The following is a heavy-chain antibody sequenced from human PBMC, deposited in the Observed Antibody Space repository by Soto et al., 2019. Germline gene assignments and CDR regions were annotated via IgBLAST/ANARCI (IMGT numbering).Heavy chain of an antibody. J-gene: IGHJ4*02. V-gene: IGHV6-1*01. Sequence: SQTLSLTCAISGDSVSSNSVAWNWIRQSPSRGLEWLGRTYYRSQWYNDYAGSVKGRITINPDTSKNQFSLHLNSVTPEDTALYFCARDRSLVLDYWGQGTLVTVSS. D-gene: IGHD6-6*01. CDR1: GDSVSSNSVA. CDR3: ARDRSLVLDY. CDR2: TYYRSQWYN.